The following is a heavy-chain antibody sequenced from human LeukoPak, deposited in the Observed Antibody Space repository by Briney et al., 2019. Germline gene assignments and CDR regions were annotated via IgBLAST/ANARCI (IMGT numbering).Heavy chain of an antibody. D-gene: IGHD1-26*01. Sequence: PGGSLRLSCAASGFTFSSSAMTWVRQAPGKGLEWVSSLTGGSDNSERADSVKGRFTISRDNSKNTLYLQMNSLRAEDTAIYYCAKVGVGPTKPWKYFDYWGQGTLVTVSS. J-gene: IGHJ4*02. CDR3: AKVGVGPTKPWKYFDY. CDR2: LTGGSDNS. V-gene: IGHV3-23*01. CDR1: GFTFSSSA.